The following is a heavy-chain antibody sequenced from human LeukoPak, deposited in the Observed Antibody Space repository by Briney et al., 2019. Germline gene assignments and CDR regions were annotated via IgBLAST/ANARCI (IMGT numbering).Heavy chain of an antibody. CDR3: ARLAPYPGVWASDC. Sequence: PSETLSLTCTVSGGSISGHYWNWIRQPPGKGLEWIGYIYYSGSTSYNPSLKSRVTISVDTSKNQFSLKLTSVTAADTAVYYCARLAPYPGVWASDCWGQGTLVTVSS. V-gene: IGHV4-59*08. D-gene: IGHD1-26*01. CDR1: GGSISGHY. CDR2: IYYSGST. J-gene: IGHJ4*02.